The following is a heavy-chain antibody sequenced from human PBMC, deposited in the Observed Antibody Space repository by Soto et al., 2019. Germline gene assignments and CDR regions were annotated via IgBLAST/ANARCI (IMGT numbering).Heavy chain of an antibody. CDR1: GGTFSSYT. V-gene: IGHV1-69*08. Sequence: QVQLVQSGAEVRKPGSSVKVSCRASGGTFSSYTISWVRQAPGQGLEWMGRIIPLLCITNFAQKLQGRVTFTADESTSTASMELSSLKSEDTAVYYCAREVDDYGDLNWFDPWGQGTLVTVSS. D-gene: IGHD4-17*01. CDR3: AREVDDYGDLNWFDP. J-gene: IGHJ5*02. CDR2: IIPLLCIT.